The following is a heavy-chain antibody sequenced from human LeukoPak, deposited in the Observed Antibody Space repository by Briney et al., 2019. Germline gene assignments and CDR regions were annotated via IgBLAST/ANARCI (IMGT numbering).Heavy chain of an antibody. V-gene: IGHV3-49*03. CDR1: GFTVGDDA. CDR2: IRSKAYGGTT. CDR3: TRGSRYSSGWYGDY. J-gene: IGHJ4*02. D-gene: IGHD6-19*01. Sequence: GGSLRLSCTAAGFTVGDDAMSWFRQAPGKGREWVGFIRSKAYGGTTEYAASVKGRFTISRDDSKSIAYLQMNSLKTEDTAVYYCTRGSRYSSGWYGDYWGQGTLVTVSS.